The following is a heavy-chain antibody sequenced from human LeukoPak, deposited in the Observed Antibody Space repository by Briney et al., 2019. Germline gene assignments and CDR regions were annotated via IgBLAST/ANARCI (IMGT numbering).Heavy chain of an antibody. J-gene: IGHJ5*02. Sequence: SETLSLTCTVSGGSISSYYWSWIRQPPGKGLEWIGYIYYSGSTNYNPSLKSRVTISVDTSENQFSLKLSSVTAADTAVYYCARSDGSSWYLRWFDPWGQGTLVTVSS. CDR2: IYYSGST. D-gene: IGHD6-13*01. CDR3: ARSDGSSWYLRWFDP. V-gene: IGHV4-59*08. CDR1: GGSISSYY.